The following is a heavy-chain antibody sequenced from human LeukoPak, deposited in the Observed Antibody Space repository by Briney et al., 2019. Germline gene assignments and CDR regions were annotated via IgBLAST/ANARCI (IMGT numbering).Heavy chain of an antibody. CDR2: IYSGGTT. Sequence: GGSLRLSCAASGFTVSSNYMSWVRQAPGKGLEWVSVIYSGGTTYYADSVKGRFTIYRDNSKNTLYLQTNSLRAEDTAVYYCAKVVAGNIDYYFDYWGQGILVAVSS. V-gene: IGHV3-53*01. CDR1: GFTVSSNY. CDR3: AKVVAGNIDYYFDY. J-gene: IGHJ4*02. D-gene: IGHD2/OR15-2a*01.